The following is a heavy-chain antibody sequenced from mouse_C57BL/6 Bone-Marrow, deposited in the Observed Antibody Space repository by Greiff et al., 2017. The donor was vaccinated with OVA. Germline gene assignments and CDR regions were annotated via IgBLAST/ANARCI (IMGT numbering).Heavy chain of an antibody. J-gene: IGHJ4*01. D-gene: IGHD1-1*01. V-gene: IGHV4-1*01. CDR2: INPDSSTI. CDR3: ARRGYYGSSPYYYAMDY. CDR1: GIDFSRYW. Sequence: AASGIDFSRYWMSWVRRAPGKGLEWIGEINPDSSTINYAPSLKDKFIISRDNAKNTLYLQMSKVRSEDTALYYCARRGYYGSSPYYYAMDYWGQGTSVTVSS.